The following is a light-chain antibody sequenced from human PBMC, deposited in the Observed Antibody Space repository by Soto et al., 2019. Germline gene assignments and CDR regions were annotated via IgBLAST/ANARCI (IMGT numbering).Light chain of an antibody. V-gene: IGKV3-20*01. CDR3: QHHDSSPTWT. CDR1: QSVSGRF. J-gene: IGKJ1*01. Sequence: EIVLTQSPGTLSLSPGERATLSCRASQSVSGRFLTWYQQKGGQAPRLLIYGASTRATGIPDRFSGSGSGTDFTLTISRLEPEDFAVYYCQHHDSSPTWTSGQGTKVEIK. CDR2: GAS.